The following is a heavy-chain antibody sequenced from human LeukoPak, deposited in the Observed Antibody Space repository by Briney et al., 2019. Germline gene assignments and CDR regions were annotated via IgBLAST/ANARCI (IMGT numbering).Heavy chain of an antibody. D-gene: IGHD3-3*01. CDR3: ATGPYDFWSGYPRGNFDY. J-gene: IGHJ4*02. CDR1: GGTFSSYA. CDR2: IIPIFGTA. Sequence: XVKVSCKASGGTFSSYAISWVRQAPGQGLEWMGGIIPIFGTANYAQKFQGRVTITADEYTSTAYMELSSLRSEDTAVYYCATGPYDFWSGYPRGNFDYWGQGTLVTVSS. V-gene: IGHV1-69*13.